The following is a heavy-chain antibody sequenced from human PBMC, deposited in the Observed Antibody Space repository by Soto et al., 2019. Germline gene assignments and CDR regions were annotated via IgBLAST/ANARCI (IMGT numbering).Heavy chain of an antibody. CDR3: ARCEGTRYYYYGMDV. CDR2: IYYSGST. V-gene: IGHV4-61*01. J-gene: IGHJ6*02. CDR1: GGSVSSGSYY. Sequence: TSETLSLTCTVSGGSVSSGSYYWIWIRQPPGKGLEWIGYIYYSGSTNYNPSLKSRVTISVDTSKNQFSLKLSSVTAADTAVYYCARCEGTRYYYYGMDVWGQGTTVTVSS.